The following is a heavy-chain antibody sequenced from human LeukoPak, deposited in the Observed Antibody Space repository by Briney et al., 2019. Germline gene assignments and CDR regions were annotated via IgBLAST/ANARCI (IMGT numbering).Heavy chain of an antibody. Sequence: SETLSLTCTVSGGSISSGGYYWSWIRQHPGTGLEWIGYIHYSGSTYYNPSLKSRVTISIDTSKNQFSLKLSSVTAADTAVYYCARVRRSGWYFDYWGQGTLVTVSS. CDR1: GGSISSGGYY. J-gene: IGHJ4*02. V-gene: IGHV4-31*03. CDR2: IHYSGST. D-gene: IGHD6-19*01. CDR3: ARVRRSGWYFDY.